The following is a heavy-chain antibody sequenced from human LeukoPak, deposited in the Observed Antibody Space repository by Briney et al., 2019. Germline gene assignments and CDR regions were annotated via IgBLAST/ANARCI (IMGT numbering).Heavy chain of an antibody. CDR3: AKSPAWTSYHYMDV. CDR2: IRGSGGSA. V-gene: IGHV3-23*01. CDR1: GFTFSSYG. J-gene: IGHJ6*03. Sequence: GGSLRLSCAASGFTFSSYGMKWARQAPGQGLEWVSSIRGSGGSADYADSVKGRFTISRDNSNNTLYLQMNSLRAEDTAVYYCAKSPAWTSYHYMDVWGRGTSVTVSS. D-gene: IGHD3/OR15-3a*01.